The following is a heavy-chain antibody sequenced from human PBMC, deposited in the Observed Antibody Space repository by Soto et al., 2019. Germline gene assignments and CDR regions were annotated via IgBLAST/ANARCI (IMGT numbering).Heavy chain of an antibody. Sequence: QVQLLQSGAEVKKPGASVKVSCKASGYTFSNYYMHWVRQAPGQGLEWMGILDPTNGRTKYAQKFQGEATMSLDKSTTPGNMDLSSLRSEDTAVYYWAREMATIRGVYFVYWGPGNRVTVSS. CDR3: AREMATIRGVYFVY. J-gene: IGHJ4*02. CDR2: LDPTNGRT. D-gene: IGHD3-16*01. CDR1: GYTFSNYY. V-gene: IGHV1-46*01.